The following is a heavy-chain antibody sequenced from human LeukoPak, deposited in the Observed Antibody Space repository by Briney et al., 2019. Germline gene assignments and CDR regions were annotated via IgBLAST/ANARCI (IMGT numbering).Heavy chain of an antibody. CDR1: GGTFSSYA. J-gene: IGHJ6*02. V-gene: IGHV1-69*13. Sequence: SVKVSCKASGGTFSSYAISWVRQAPGRGLEWMGGIIPIFGTANYAQKFQGRVTITADESTSTAYMELSSLRSEDTAVYYCARGRIVATILSYYGMDVWGQGTTVTVSS. CDR3: ARGRIVATILSYYGMDV. CDR2: IIPIFGTA. D-gene: IGHD5-12*01.